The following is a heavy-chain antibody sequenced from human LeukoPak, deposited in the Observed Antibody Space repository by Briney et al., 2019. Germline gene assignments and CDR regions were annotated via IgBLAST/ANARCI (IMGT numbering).Heavy chain of an antibody. D-gene: IGHD5-18*01. CDR1: GYTFTSYG. J-gene: IGHJ4*02. CDR2: ISAYNGNT. CDR3: ARDPYSYGFLPPFDY. V-gene: IGHV1-18*01. Sequence: ASVKVSCKASGYTFTSYGISWVRQAPGQGLEWMGWISAYNGNTNYAQKLQGRVTMTTDTSTSTAYMELRSLRSDDTAVYYCARDPYSYGFLPPFDYWGQGTLVTVSS.